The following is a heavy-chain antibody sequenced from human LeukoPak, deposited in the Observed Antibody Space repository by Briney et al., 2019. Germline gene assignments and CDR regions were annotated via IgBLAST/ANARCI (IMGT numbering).Heavy chain of an antibody. D-gene: IGHD1-14*01. CDR3: ARGNRWVDY. CDR1: EFTFSSYS. Sequence: GGSLRLSCAASEFTFSSYSMNWVRQAPGKGLEWVSYISGSSSIIYYADSVKGRFTISRDNAKNSLYLQMNSLRAEDTAVYYCARGNRWVDYWGQGTLVTVSS. CDR2: ISGSSSII. J-gene: IGHJ4*02. V-gene: IGHV3-48*04.